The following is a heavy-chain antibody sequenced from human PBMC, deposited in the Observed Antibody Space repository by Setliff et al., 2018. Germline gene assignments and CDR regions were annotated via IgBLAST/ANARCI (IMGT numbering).Heavy chain of an antibody. CDR3: ARGRAPGGFNNWFDP. J-gene: IGHJ5*02. V-gene: IGHV1-69*06. CDR2: IIPLFETT. D-gene: IGHD6-25*01. Sequence: SVKVSCKASGYSFTNYYIHWVRQAPGQGLEWMGRIIPLFETTNYVEKFQGRVTITADKSTSTAYMELSSLRSEDTAVYYCARGRAPGGFNNWFDPWGQGTLVTVSS. CDR1: GYSFTNYY.